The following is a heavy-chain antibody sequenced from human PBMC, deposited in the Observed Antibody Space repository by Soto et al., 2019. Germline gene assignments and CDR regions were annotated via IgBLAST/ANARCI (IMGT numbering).Heavy chain of an antibody. CDR1: GYTFTSYG. D-gene: IGHD6-19*01. CDR3: VRAPVGYRSGWYVGYMDF. V-gene: IGHV1-18*04. CDR2: IRAYNGYT. Sequence: ASVKVSCKASGYTFTSYGISWVRQAPGQGLEWMGWIRAYNGYTNYAQKFQGRVTISTDTSTGTAYMELRSLISDDTAVYYCVRAPVGYRSGWYVGYMDFWGQGTLVTVSS. J-gene: IGHJ4*02.